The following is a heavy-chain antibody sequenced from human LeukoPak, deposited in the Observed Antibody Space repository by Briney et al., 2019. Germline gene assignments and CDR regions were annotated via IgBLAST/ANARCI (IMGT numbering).Heavy chain of an antibody. Sequence: PSETLSLTCTVSGGSISSSSYYWGWIRQPPGKGLEWIGSIYYSGSTYYNPSLKSRVTISVDTSKNQFSLKLSSVTAADTAVYYCARGPNIAARQYYYYYYMDVWGKGTTVTVSS. CDR1: GGSISSSSYY. CDR2: IYYSGST. J-gene: IGHJ6*03. V-gene: IGHV4-39*01. CDR3: ARGPNIAARQYYYYYYMDV. D-gene: IGHD6-6*01.